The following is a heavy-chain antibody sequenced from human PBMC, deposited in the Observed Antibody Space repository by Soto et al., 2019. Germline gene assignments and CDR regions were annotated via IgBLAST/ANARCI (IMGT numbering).Heavy chain of an antibody. D-gene: IGHD3-16*02. CDR2: IKQDGSEK. Sequence: ESGGGLVQPGGSLRLSCAASGFSFSTYWMNWVRQAPGKGLEWVANIKQDGSEKYYVDSVKGRFTISRDNAKNSLYLQMNSLRGEDTAVYYCARGRSYYMDVWGEGTTVTVSS. CDR1: GFSFSTYW. V-gene: IGHV3-7*01. CDR3: ARGRSYYMDV. J-gene: IGHJ6*03.